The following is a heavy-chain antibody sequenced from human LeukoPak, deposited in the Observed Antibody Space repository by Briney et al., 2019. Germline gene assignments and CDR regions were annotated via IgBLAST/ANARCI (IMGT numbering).Heavy chain of an antibody. V-gene: IGHV1-69*05. J-gene: IGHJ4*02. Sequence: SVTVSFTASRGTFSSYAISWVRQAPGQGLEWMGGIIPIFGTANYAQKFQGRVTNTTDESTSTAYMEVSSRRSGDTAVDYCARSWNDCFVYWGQGNLGTVSS. CDR3: ARSWNDCFVY. CDR2: IIPIFGTA. D-gene: IGHD1-1*01. CDR1: RGTFSSYA.